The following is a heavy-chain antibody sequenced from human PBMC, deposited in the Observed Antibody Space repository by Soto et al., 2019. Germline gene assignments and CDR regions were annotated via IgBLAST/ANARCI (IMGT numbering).Heavy chain of an antibody. D-gene: IGHD3-3*01. CDR1: GGSFSGYY. J-gene: IGHJ6*02. Sequence: LSLTCAVYGGSFSGYYWSWIRQPPGKGLEWIGEINHSGSTNYNPSLKSRVTISVDTSKNQFSLKLSSVTAADTAVYYCARTGYDFWSGYYLYYYYGMDVWGQGTTVTVSS. V-gene: IGHV4-34*01. CDR2: INHSGST. CDR3: ARTGYDFWSGYYLYYYYGMDV.